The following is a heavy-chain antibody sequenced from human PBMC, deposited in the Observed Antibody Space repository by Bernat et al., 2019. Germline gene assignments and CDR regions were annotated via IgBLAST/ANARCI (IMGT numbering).Heavy chain of an antibody. CDR2: ISGRGGST. CDR3: AKDGSGYYPSDYFDY. Sequence: EVQLVESGGGLVQPGGSLRLSCAASGFTFGSYAMSWVRQAPGKGLEWVSIISGRGGSTYYADSVKGRFTISRDNSKNTLYLQMNSLRAEDTAVYYCAKDGSGYYPSDYFDYWGQGTLVTVSS. J-gene: IGHJ4*02. D-gene: IGHD3-3*01. CDR1: GFTFGSYA. V-gene: IGHV3-23*04.